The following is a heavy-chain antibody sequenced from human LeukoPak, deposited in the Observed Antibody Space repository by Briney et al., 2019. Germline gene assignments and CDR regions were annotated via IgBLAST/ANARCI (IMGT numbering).Heavy chain of an antibody. D-gene: IGHD6-13*01. CDR1: GYTFTSYG. CDR2: ISAYNGNT. J-gene: IGHJ4*02. CDR3: ATAYSSSWYGVY. V-gene: IGHV1-18*01. Sequence: ASVKVSCRASGYTFTSYGISWVRQAPGQGLEWMGWISAYNGNTNYAQKFQGRVTMTRNTSISTAYMELSSLRSEDTAVYYCATAYSSSWYGVYWGQGTLVTVSS.